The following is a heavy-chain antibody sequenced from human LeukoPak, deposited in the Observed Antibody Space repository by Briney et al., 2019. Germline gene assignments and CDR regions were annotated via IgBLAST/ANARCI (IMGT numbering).Heavy chain of an antibody. CDR3: TKWNEENWFDP. J-gene: IGHJ5*02. CDR2: ISGNGGTT. V-gene: IGHV3-23*01. CDR1: GFTFSSYA. Sequence: GGSLRLSCAASGFTFSSYAMGWVRQAPGRGLEWVSGISGNGGTTNYADSVQGRFTISRDNSENTLYVQMNSLTAEDTAIYYCTKWNEENWFDPWGQGTLVTVSS. D-gene: IGHD1-1*01.